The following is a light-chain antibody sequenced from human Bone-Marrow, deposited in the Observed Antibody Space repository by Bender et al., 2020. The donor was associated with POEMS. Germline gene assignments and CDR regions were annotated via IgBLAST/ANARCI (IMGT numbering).Light chain of an antibody. Sequence: SYVLTQAPSVSVAPRQTATITCLGENTESKVVHWYQQKAGQAPVLVVYDDSDRPSGIPERFSGSNSGNTATLTISRVEAGDEADYYCQVWDSSSDPLVFGGGTKLTVL. V-gene: IGLV3-21*02. CDR2: DDS. CDR3: QVWDSSSDPLV. J-gene: IGLJ3*02. CDR1: NTESKV.